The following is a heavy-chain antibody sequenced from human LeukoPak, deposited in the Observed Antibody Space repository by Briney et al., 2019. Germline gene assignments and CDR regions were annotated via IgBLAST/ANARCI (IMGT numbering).Heavy chain of an antibody. CDR1: GDSISNSNW. J-gene: IGHJ4*02. Sequence: SGTLSLTCAVSGDSISNSNWWSWVRQPPGKGLEWIGYIFHTGSTNYNPSLKSRVTISVDKSKNQFSLRLISVTAADTAVYFCARVRVIDWGSSYFDYWGQGNLVTVSS. D-gene: IGHD3-9*01. CDR3: ARVRVIDWGSSYFDY. CDR2: IFHTGST. V-gene: IGHV4-4*02.